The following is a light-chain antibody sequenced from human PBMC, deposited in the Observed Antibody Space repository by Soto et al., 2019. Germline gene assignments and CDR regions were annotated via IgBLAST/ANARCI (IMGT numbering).Light chain of an antibody. CDR1: SSDVGGYNY. Sequence: QSALTQPRSVSGSPGQSVTISCTGTSSDVGGYNYVSWYQQHPGKATKLMIYDVSKRPSGVTDRFSGSKSGNTASLTISGLQAEDEADYYCCSYAGSYTFVVFGGGTKVTVL. CDR3: CSYAGSYTFVV. J-gene: IGLJ2*01. V-gene: IGLV2-11*01. CDR2: DVS.